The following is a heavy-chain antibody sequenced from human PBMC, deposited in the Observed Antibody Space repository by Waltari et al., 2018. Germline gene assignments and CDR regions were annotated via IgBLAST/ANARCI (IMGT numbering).Heavy chain of an antibody. CDR1: GGSFSGYY. Sequence: QVQLQQWGAGLLKPSETLSLTCAVHGGSFSGYYWSWIRQSPGKGLEWIGEINHSGSTNYNPSLKSRVTISVDTSKNQFSLKLSSVTAADTAVYYCARGGIAAAQGAFDIWGQGTMVTVSS. V-gene: IGHV4-34*01. CDR3: ARGGIAAAQGAFDI. D-gene: IGHD6-13*01. CDR2: INHSGST. J-gene: IGHJ3*02.